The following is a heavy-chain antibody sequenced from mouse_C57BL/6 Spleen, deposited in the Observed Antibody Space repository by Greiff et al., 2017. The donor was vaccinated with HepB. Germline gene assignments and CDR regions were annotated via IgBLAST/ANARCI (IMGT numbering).Heavy chain of an antibody. D-gene: IGHD2-5*01. V-gene: IGHV1-81*01. CDR1: GYTFTSYG. CDR3: AIGGSNYPYAMDY. Sequence: VQLKESGAELARPGASVKLSCKASGYTFTSYGISWVKQRTGQGLEWIGEIYPRSGNTYYNEKFKGKATLTADKSSSTAYMELRSLTSEDSAVYFCAIGGSNYPYAMDYWGQGTSVTVSS. CDR2: IYPRSGNT. J-gene: IGHJ4*01.